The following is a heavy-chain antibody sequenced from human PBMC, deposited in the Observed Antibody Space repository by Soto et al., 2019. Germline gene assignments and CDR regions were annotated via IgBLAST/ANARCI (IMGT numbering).Heavy chain of an antibody. J-gene: IGHJ4*02. D-gene: IGHD3-22*01. CDR2: INHSGST. Sequence: QVQLQQWGAGLLKPSETLSLTCAVYGGSFSGYYWSWIRQPPGKGLEWIGEINHSGSTNYNPSLKSRVTISVDTSKNQFSLKLSSVTAADTAVYYCARGKRKSSGREYWGQGTLVTVSS. V-gene: IGHV4-34*01. CDR3: ARGKRKSSGREY. CDR1: GGSFSGYY.